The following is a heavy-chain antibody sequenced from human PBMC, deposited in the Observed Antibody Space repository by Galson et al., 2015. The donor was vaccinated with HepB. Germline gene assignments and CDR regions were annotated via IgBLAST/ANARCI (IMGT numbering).Heavy chain of an antibody. V-gene: IGHV3-11*03. CDR1: GFAFSDYY. CDR3: ARRMQWVGGFDM. CDR2: ISSGSGYT. J-gene: IGHJ3*02. Sequence: SLRLSCAASGFAFSDYYMSWVRQAPGKGLEWVSYISSGSGYTEYADSVKGRFTISRDNAKNSLYLQMYSLKADDTAVYYCARRMQWVGGFDMWGQGTMVTVSS. D-gene: IGHD6-19*01.